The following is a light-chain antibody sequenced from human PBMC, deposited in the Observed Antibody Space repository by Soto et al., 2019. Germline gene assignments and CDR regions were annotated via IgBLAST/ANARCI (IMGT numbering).Light chain of an antibody. V-gene: IGLV3-25*03. CDR3: QSADSSGTYRVV. J-gene: IGLJ2*01. CDR2: KDR. CDR1: ALPKQY. Sequence: SYELTQPPSVSVSPGQTARITCSGDALPKQYAYWYPQKPRQAPVLVIYKDRERPSGIPERFSGSSSGTTVTLTISGVQAEDDADYYYQSADSSGTYRVVFGGGTKVTVL.